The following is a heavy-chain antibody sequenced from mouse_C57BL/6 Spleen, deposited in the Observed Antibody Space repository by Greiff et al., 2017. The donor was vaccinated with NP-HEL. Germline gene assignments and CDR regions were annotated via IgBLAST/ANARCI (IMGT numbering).Heavy chain of an antibody. D-gene: IGHD1-1*01. Sequence: VQLQQSGPGLVAPSQSLSITCTVSGFSLTSYAISWVRQPPGKGLEWLGVIWTGGGTNYNSALKSRLSISKDNSKSQVFLKMNSLQTDDTARYYCARIGGNYYGSSYDYAMDYWGQGTSVTVSS. CDR3: ARIGGNYYGSSYDYAMDY. V-gene: IGHV2-9-1*01. CDR1: GFSLTSYA. CDR2: IWTGGGT. J-gene: IGHJ4*01.